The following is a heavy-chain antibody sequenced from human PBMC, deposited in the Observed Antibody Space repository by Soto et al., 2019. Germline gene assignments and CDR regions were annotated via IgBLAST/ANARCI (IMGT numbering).Heavy chain of an antibody. CDR3: AKGDLMTTVTYFQH. CDR1: GFTFDDYA. Sequence: PGGSLRLSCAASGFTFDDYAMHWVRQAPGKGLEWVSGISWNSGSIGYADSVKGRFTISRDNAKNSLYLQMNSLRAEDTALYYCAKGDLMTTVTYFQHWGQGTLVTVSS. CDR2: ISWNSGSI. V-gene: IGHV3-9*01. D-gene: IGHD4-17*01. J-gene: IGHJ1*01.